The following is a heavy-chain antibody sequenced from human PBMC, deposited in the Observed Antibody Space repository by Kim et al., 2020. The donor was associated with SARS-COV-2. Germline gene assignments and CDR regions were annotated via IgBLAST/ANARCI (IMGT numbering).Heavy chain of an antibody. CDR3: ARNTTDY. J-gene: IGHJ4*02. V-gene: IGHV4-34*01. Sequence: HSGSTNSTPSLKSRVTISVVTSKNQFSLNLSTVTAAETAVYYCARNTTDYWGQGTLVTVSS. CDR2: HSGST. D-gene: IGHD1-1*01.